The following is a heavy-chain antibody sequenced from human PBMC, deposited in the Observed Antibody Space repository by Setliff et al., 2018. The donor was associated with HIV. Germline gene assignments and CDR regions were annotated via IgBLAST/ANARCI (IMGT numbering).Heavy chain of an antibody. J-gene: IGHJ4*02. CDR3: ASLPTFYYGSGSHPVQFDY. CDR1: GGSISSGSYY. CDR2: IYTSGST. D-gene: IGHD3-10*01. Sequence: LSLTCTVSGGSISSGSYYWSWIRQPAGKGLEWIGHIYTSGSTNYNPSLKSRVTISVDTSKNQFSLKLSSVTAADTAVYYCASLPTFYYGSGSHPVQFDYWGQGTLVTVSS. V-gene: IGHV4-61*09.